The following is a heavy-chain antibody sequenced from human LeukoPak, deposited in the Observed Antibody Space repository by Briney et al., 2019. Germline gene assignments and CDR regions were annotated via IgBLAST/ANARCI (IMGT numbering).Heavy chain of an antibody. V-gene: IGHV3-74*01. Sequence: GGSLRLSCAASGFTFSIYWMSWVRQAPGKGLVWVSRISHDGIISYADSVKGRFTISRDNAKNTLILQMNSLRVEDTAVYYCARDWVYKIDYWGRGTLVTVSS. D-gene: IGHD5-24*01. CDR1: GFTFSIYW. CDR3: ARDWVYKIDY. CDR2: ISHDGII. J-gene: IGHJ4*02.